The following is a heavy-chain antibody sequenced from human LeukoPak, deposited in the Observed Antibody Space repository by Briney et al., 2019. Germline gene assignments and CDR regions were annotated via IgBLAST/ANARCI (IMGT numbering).Heavy chain of an antibody. Sequence: PSGTLSLTCTVSGDSISSSDWWSWVRQPPGKALEWIGESDHGGSTNYNPSLKSRVTVSFDKSKNQFSLKVTSVTAADTAVYYCARVGPAAEVYWGQGTLVTVSS. CDR1: GDSISSSDW. J-gene: IGHJ4*02. D-gene: IGHD2-2*01. CDR2: SDHGGST. V-gene: IGHV4-4*02. CDR3: ARVGPAAEVY.